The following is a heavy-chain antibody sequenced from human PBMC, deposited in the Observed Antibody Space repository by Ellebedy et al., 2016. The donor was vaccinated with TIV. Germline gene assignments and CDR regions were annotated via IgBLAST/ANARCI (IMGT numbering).Heavy chain of an antibody. CDR3: VGGYSSSIDFDP. CDR1: GFTFSSYA. CDR2: ISHDGSHR. D-gene: IGHD6-13*01. Sequence: PGGSLRLSCAASGFTFSSYAMYWVRQAPGKGLQWVAAISHDGSHRFYADSVKGRFTISRDNSENTLYFQMNGLRAEDTAVYYCVGGYSSSIDFDPWGQGTLVTVSS. V-gene: IGHV3-30*14. J-gene: IGHJ5*02.